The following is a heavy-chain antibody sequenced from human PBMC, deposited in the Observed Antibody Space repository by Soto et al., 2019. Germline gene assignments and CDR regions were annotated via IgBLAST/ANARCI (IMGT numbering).Heavy chain of an antibody. CDR2: INVDGSTT. J-gene: IGHJ5*01. D-gene: IGHD6-19*01. CDR1: GFTFSSSW. Sequence: EVHLVESGGGLVQPGGSLRLSCAASGFTFSSSWMHWVRQVPGKGLLWLSRINVDGSTTTYADYLKGRFTISRHNAKNTMYLQMNNLRAEDTAVYYCARAGYSSGWYEWFDSWGQGTLVTVSS. CDR3: ARAGYSSGWYEWFDS. V-gene: IGHV3-74*01.